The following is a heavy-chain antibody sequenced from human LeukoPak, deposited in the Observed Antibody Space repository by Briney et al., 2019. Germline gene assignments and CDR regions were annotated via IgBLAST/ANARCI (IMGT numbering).Heavy chain of an antibody. Sequence: SETLSLTCAVSGGSTSSSNWWSWVRQPPGKGLEWIREIYHSGSTNYNPSLKSRVTISVDKSKNQFSLKLSSVTAADTAVYYCARFSLGKPYYFDYWGQGTLVTVSS. V-gene: IGHV4-4*02. D-gene: IGHD1-14*01. J-gene: IGHJ4*02. CDR2: IYHSGST. CDR3: ARFSLGKPYYFDY. CDR1: GGSTSSSNW.